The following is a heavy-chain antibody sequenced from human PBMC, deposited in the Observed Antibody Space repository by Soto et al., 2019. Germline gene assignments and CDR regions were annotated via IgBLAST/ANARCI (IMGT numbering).Heavy chain of an antibody. J-gene: IGHJ6*02. V-gene: IGHV4-30-2*02. D-gene: IGHD3-10*01. CDR1: GGSISSGGYS. Sequence: SETLSLTCAVSGGSISSGGYSWSWIRQPPGKGLEWIGYIYHSGSTNYNPSLKSRVTISVDTSKNQFSLKLSSVTAADTAVYYCARSKPTMVRGVISFVPAQTYYYGMDVWGQGTTVTVSS. CDR3: ARSKPTMVRGVISFVPAQTYYYGMDV. CDR2: IYHSGST.